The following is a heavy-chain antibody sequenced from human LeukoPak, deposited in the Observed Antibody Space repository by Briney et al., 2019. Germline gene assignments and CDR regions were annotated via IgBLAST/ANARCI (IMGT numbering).Heavy chain of an antibody. V-gene: IGHV4-31*03. D-gene: IGHD4-17*01. CDR3: ARVDYGDYRFDP. CDR2: IYYSGST. CDR1: GGSISSGGYY. Sequence: ASETLSLTCTVSGGSISSGGYYWSWIRQHPGKGLEWIGYIYYSGSTYYNTSLKSRVTISVDTSKNQFSLKLSSVTAADTAVYYCARVDYGDYRFDPWGQGTLVTVSS. J-gene: IGHJ5*02.